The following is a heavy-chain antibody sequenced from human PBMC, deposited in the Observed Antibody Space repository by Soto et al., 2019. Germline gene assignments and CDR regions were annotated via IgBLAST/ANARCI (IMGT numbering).Heavy chain of an antibody. J-gene: IGHJ6*02. V-gene: IGHV3-33*01. CDR3: ARDQYCSGGSCYSYYYYYYGMDV. CDR2: IWYDGSNK. Sequence: GGSLRLSCAASGFTFSSYGMHWVRQAPGKGLEWVAVIWYDGSNKYYADSVKGRFTISRDNSKNTLYLQMNSLRAEDTAVYYCARDQYCSGGSCYSYYYYYYGMDVWGQGTTVIVSS. D-gene: IGHD2-15*01. CDR1: GFTFSSYG.